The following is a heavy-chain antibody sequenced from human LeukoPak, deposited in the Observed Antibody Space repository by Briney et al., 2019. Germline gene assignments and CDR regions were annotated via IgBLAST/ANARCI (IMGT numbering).Heavy chain of an antibody. Sequence: GGSLRLSCAASGFTFSSYSMNWVRQAPGKGLEWVAVISYDGSNKYYADSVKGRFTISRDNAKNSLYLQMNSLRAEDTALYYCARGRGSYWGQGTLVTVSS. CDR3: ARGRGSY. CDR2: ISYDGSNK. D-gene: IGHD1-26*01. CDR1: GFTFSSYS. J-gene: IGHJ4*02. V-gene: IGHV3-30*03.